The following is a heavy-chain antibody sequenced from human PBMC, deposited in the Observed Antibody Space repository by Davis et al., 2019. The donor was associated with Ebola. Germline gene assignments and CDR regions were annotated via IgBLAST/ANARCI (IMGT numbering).Heavy chain of an antibody. V-gene: IGHV3-15*07. CDR3: STDPARGY. CDR1: GFSLNEAW. Sequence: GESLKTSCAAPGFSLNEAWTWMNLVRQAPGKGLEWVGRIRSKTNGGIIDYAAFVEGRFIISSDDSKNTLFLQINSLRTEDTAVYYCSTDPARGYWGQGTLVNVSS. CDR2: IRSKTNGGII. J-gene: IGHJ4*02.